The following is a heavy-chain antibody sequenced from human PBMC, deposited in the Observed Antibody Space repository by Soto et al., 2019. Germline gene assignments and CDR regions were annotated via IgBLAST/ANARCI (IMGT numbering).Heavy chain of an antibody. V-gene: IGHV3-23*01. CDR2: ISGSGGST. CDR1: GFTFSSYA. D-gene: IGHD3-10*01. CDR3: AKSATITMVRGVISLGY. J-gene: IGHJ4*02. Sequence: EVQLLESGGGLVQPGGSLRLSCAASGFTFSSYAMSWVRQAPGKGLEWVSAISGSGGSTYYADSVKGRFTISRDNSKNTRYLERNSLRAEDTAVYYCAKSATITMVRGVISLGYWGQGTLVTVSS.